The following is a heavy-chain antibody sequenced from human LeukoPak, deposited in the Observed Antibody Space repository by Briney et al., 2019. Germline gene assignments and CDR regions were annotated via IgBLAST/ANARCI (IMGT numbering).Heavy chain of an antibody. Sequence: GSSVKVSCKASGGTFSSYAISWVRQAPGQGLEWMGGIIPIFGSANYAQKFQGRLTITADESTSTAYMELSNLKSEDTAVYYCGRDPVPRPAYNSNWFPYFFDYWGQGTLVTVSS. V-gene: IGHV1-69*01. CDR2: IIPIFGSA. D-gene: IGHD6-13*01. CDR1: GGTFSSYA. J-gene: IGHJ4*02. CDR3: GRDPVPRPAYNSNWFPYFFDY.